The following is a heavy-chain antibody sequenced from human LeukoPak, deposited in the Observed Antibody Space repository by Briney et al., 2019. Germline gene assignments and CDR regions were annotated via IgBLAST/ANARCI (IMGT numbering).Heavy chain of an antibody. D-gene: IGHD6-19*01. Sequence: SETLSLTCTVYGGSISRYYWSWIRQSPGKGLEWIGYIYNSVTTNYNPSLKSRVTISVDTSKKQFSLKLSSVTAADTAVYYCARRSGWYRSLGYWGQGTLVTVSS. V-gene: IGHV4-59*12. J-gene: IGHJ4*02. CDR1: GGSISRYY. CDR3: ARRSGWYRSLGY. CDR2: IYNSVTT.